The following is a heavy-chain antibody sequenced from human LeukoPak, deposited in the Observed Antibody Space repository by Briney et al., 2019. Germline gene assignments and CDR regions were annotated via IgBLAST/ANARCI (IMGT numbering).Heavy chain of an antibody. Sequence: SEILSLTCAVSGGSVSSGTHYWSWIRQPPGKGLEWIGYIYNSGSTKYNPSLKSRVTISVDTSKNQFSLKLTSVTAADTAVYFCARDPRGDITGTTFDRWGQGTLVTVSS. CDR2: IYNSGST. J-gene: IGHJ5*02. CDR3: ARDPRGDITGTTFDR. V-gene: IGHV4-61*01. CDR1: GGSVSSGTHY. D-gene: IGHD1-20*01.